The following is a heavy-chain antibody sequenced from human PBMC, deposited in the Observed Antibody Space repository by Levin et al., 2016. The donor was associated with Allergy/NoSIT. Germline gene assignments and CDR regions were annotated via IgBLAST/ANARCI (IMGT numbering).Heavy chain of an antibody. CDR3: AAFETWFWSGYLGDAFDI. D-gene: IGHD3-3*01. CDR2: IKQDGSEK. J-gene: IGHJ3*02. Sequence: WIRQPPGKGLEWVANIKQDGSEKYYVDSVKGRFTISRDNAKNSLYLQMNSLRAEDTAVYYCAAFETWFWSGYLGDAFDIWGQGTMVTVSS. V-gene: IGHV3-7*01.